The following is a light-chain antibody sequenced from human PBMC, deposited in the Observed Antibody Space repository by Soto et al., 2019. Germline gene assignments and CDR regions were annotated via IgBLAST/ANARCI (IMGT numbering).Light chain of an antibody. V-gene: IGLV2-8*01. J-gene: IGLJ1*01. CDR1: SSDVGGYNY. Sequence: QSALTQPPSASGSPGQSVTISCTGTSSDVGGYNYVSWYQQHPGKAPKLMIYEVSKRPSGVPDRFSGSKSGNTASLTVSGLQADDEAYYYCSSYAGSLYVFGTGTKLTVL. CDR3: SSYAGSLYV. CDR2: EVS.